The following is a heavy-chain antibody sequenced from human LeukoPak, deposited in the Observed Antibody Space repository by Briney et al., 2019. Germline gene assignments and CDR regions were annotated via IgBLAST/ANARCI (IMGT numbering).Heavy chain of an antibody. CDR1: GFTFSSYA. CDR3: ANVRHGY. V-gene: IGHV3-23*01. Sequence: PGGSLRLSCAASGFTFSSYAMSWVRQAPGKGLEWVSTVTGSGGTTYYADSVKGRFTISRDNSKNTLYLQMNSLRDEDTAVYYCANVRHGYWGQGTLVTVSS. CDR2: VTGSGGTT. J-gene: IGHJ4*02.